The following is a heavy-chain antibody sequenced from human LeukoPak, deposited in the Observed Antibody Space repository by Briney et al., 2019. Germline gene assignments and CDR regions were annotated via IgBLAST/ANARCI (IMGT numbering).Heavy chain of an antibody. J-gene: IGHJ5*02. D-gene: IGHD1-14*01. Sequence: ASVKVSCKASGYTFTDYYMHWVRQAPGQGLEWMGWINPNSGGTNYAQKFQGRVTMTSDTSISTAYMELSRLRSDDTAVYYCARDHLLFRQPPNWFDPWGQGTLVTVSS. CDR3: ARDHLLFRQPPNWFDP. V-gene: IGHV1-2*02. CDR1: GYTFTDYY. CDR2: INPNSGGT.